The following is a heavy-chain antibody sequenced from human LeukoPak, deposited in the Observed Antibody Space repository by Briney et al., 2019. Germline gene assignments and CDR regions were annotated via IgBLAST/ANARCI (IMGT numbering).Heavy chain of an antibody. CDR3: VRDRDIVARGGMDV. V-gene: IGHV1-69*04. CDR2: IIPILGIA. CDR1: GGTFSSYA. J-gene: IGHJ6*02. Sequence: ASVKVSCKASGGTFSSYAISWVRQAPGQGLEWMGRIIPILGIANYAQKFQGRVTITADKSTSTAYMELSSLRSEDTAVYYCVRDRDIVARGGMDVWGQGTTVTVSS. D-gene: IGHD5-12*01.